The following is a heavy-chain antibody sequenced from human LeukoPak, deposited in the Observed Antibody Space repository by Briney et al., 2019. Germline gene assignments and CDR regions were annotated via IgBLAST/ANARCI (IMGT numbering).Heavy chain of an antibody. D-gene: IGHD3-9*01. CDR1: GFTFSSNA. Sequence: QTGGSLRLSCAASGFTFSSNAMNWVRQAPGKGLEWVSFISGSGGSAYYADSVKGRFTVSRDNSKDTLDLQMNSLRAEDTAVYYCAKDKYYDILTGYYTDWGQGTLVTVSS. CDR2: ISGSGGSA. CDR3: AKDKYYDILTGYYTD. J-gene: IGHJ4*02. V-gene: IGHV3-23*01.